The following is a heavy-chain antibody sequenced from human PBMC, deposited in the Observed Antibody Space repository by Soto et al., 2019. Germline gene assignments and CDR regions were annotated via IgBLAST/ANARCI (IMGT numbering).Heavy chain of an antibody. CDR2: IYYSGST. D-gene: IGHD4-17*01. CDR1: GGSISSYY. V-gene: IGHV4-59*01. Sequence: SETLSLTCTVSGGSISSYYWSWIRQPPGKGLEWIGYIYYSGSTNYNPSLKSRVTIPVDTSKNQFSLKLSSVTAADTAVYYCARGDYVRNIDYWGQGTLVTVSS. CDR3: ARGDYVRNIDY. J-gene: IGHJ4*02.